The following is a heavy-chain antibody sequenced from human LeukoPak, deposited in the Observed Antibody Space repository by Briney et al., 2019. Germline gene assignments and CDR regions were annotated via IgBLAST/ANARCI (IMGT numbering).Heavy chain of an antibody. Sequence: GGSLRLSCVVSGLSFNKDVMSWFRQAPGKGLEWVAAITGSGGSAYYTDSVKGRFTISRDNSKNTLYLQMNSLRAEDTAVYYCAKDHFWSGYYPTLSDYWGQGTLVTVSS. CDR3: AKDHFWSGYYPTLSDY. D-gene: IGHD3-3*02. CDR1: GLSFNKDV. V-gene: IGHV3-23*01. CDR2: ITGSGGSA. J-gene: IGHJ4*02.